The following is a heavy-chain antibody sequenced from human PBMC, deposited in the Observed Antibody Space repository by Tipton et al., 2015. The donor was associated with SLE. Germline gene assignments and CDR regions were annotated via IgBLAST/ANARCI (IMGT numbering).Heavy chain of an antibody. V-gene: IGHV3-30*02. CDR3: ATYPHMGGHYHPVDY. J-gene: IGHJ4*02. D-gene: IGHD3-3*01. CDR2: IRYDGSHK. CDR1: GFTFRTYD. Sequence: LSLTCAASGFTFRTYDMHWVRQAPGKGLEWVAFIRYDGSHKYYADSVKGRFTISRDNSKGTLYLQMNSLRPEDTAVYYCATYPHMGGHYHPVDYWGQGILVTVAS.